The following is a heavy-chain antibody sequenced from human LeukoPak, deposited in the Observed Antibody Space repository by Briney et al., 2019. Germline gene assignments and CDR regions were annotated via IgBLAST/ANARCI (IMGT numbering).Heavy chain of an antibody. CDR1: GGSISSYY. J-gene: IGHJ3*02. CDR3: ARESLRFLEWFSHAFDI. Sequence: SETLSLTCTVSGGSISSYYWSWIRQPPGKGLEWIGYIYYSGSTNYNPSLKSRVTISVDTSKNQFSLKLSSVTAADTAVYYCARESLRFLEWFSHAFDIWGQGTMVTVSS. V-gene: IGHV4-59*01. D-gene: IGHD3-3*01. CDR2: IYYSGST.